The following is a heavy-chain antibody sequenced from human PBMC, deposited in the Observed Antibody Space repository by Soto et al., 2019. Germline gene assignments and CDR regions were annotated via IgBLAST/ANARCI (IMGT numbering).Heavy chain of an antibody. CDR3: ARDEDSSSWYVYYYYYMDV. CDR1: GFTFSSYG. J-gene: IGHJ6*03. V-gene: IGHV3-33*01. Sequence: PGGSLRLSCAASGFTFSSYGMHWVRQAPGKGLEWVAVIWYDGSNKYYADSVKGRFTISRDNSKNTLYLQMNSLRAEDTAVYYCARDEDSSSWYVYYYYYMDVWGKGTTVTVSS. D-gene: IGHD6-13*01. CDR2: IWYDGSNK.